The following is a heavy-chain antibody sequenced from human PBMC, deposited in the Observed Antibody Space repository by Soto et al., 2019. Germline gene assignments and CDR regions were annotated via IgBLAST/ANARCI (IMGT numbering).Heavy chain of an antibody. Sequence: QLQLVESGGGVVQPEKSLRLSCEASGFTFSAFDMHWVRQSPGKGLEWVATSSYDGDTKYYANSVKGRFTISRDNSRNILDLHMNRLRAEETAMYYCTRDWSAVIGTPFDLWGQGTMVVVSS. CDR3: TRDWSAVIGTPFDL. J-gene: IGHJ3*01. CDR2: SSYDGDTK. V-gene: IGHV3-30-3*01. CDR1: GFTFSAFD. D-gene: IGHD6-19*01.